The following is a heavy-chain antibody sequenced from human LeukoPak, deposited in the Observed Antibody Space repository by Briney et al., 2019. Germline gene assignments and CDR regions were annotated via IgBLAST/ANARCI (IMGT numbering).Heavy chain of an antibody. J-gene: IGHJ6*02. Sequence: GGSLRLSCAASGFTFSSYAMSWVRQAPGKGLEWVSAISGSGGSTYYADSVKGRFTISRDNSKNTLYLQMNSLRAEDTAVYYCANRRANYYYGMDVWGQGTTVTVSS. CDR1: GFTFSSYA. V-gene: IGHV3-23*01. CDR2: ISGSGGST. D-gene: IGHD3-10*01. CDR3: ANRRANYYYGMDV.